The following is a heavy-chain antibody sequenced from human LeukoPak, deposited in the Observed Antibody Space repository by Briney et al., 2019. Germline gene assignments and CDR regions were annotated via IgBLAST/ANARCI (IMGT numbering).Heavy chain of an antibody. CDR3: ARDRYTWHDRDWFDS. D-gene: IGHD1-20*01. Sequence: SETLSLTCTVSGDSISTSYWSWIRQPAGKRMEWFGRIFASGETNYNPSLESRVIMSRDTSNNQFFLRLTSVTAADTAVYYCARDRYTWHDRDWFDSWGQGTLVTVSS. V-gene: IGHV4-4*07. CDR2: IFASGET. CDR1: GDSISTSY. J-gene: IGHJ5*01.